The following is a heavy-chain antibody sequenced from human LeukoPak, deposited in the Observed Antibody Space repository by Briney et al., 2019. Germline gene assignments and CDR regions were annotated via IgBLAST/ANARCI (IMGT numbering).Heavy chain of an antibody. CDR3: ARVRGIAAAFNV. Sequence: GASVKVSCKASGYTFTSYAMHWVRQAPGQRLEWMGWINAGNGNTKYSQKFQGRVTITRDTSASTAYMELSSLRSEDTAVYYCARVRGIAAAFNVWGQGTLVTVSS. CDR1: GYTFTSYA. D-gene: IGHD6-13*01. V-gene: IGHV1-3*01. CDR2: INAGNGNT. J-gene: IGHJ4*02.